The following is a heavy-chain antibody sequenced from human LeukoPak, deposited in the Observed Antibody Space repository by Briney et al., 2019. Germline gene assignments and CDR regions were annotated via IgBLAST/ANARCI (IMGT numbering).Heavy chain of an antibody. Sequence: ASVKVSCKASGYTFTSYDINWVRQATGQGLEWMGWVNPNSGNTGYAQKFQGRVTMTRNTSISTAYMELSSLRSEDTAVYYCARRGYDFWSGYYASWDYWGQGTLVTVSS. J-gene: IGHJ4*02. V-gene: IGHV1-8*01. CDR3: ARRGYDFWSGYYASWDY. CDR1: GYTFTSYD. D-gene: IGHD3-3*01. CDR2: VNPNSGNT.